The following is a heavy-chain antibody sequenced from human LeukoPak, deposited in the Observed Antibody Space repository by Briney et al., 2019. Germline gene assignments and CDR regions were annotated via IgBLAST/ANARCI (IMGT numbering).Heavy chain of an antibody. V-gene: IGHV5-10-1*01. D-gene: IGHD3-22*01. CDR3: ARHPYYYDSSGYYVYYYGMDV. CDR1: GNSFTSYW. Sequence: GESLKISCKDSGNSFTSYWISWVRQMPGKGLEWMGRIDPSDSYTNYSPSFQGHVTISADKSISTAYLQWSSLKASDTAMYYCARHPYYYDSSGYYVYYYGMDVWGQGTTVTVSS. CDR2: IDPSDSYT. J-gene: IGHJ6*02.